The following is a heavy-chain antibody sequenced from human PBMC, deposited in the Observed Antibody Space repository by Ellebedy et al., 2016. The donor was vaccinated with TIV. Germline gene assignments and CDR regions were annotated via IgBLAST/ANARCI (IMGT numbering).Heavy chain of an antibody. CDR1: GYTFTDYG. D-gene: IGHD3-22*01. CDR3: ARDWDSRGYYFGY. CDR2: INPYNGNR. J-gene: IGHJ4*02. V-gene: IGHV1-18*01. Sequence: AASVKVSCKASGYTFTDYGISWARQAPGQGLEWMGWINPYNGNRNYAQKLQGRVTMTSDTSTSTAYMELTSLRSDDTAVYYCARDWDSRGYYFGYWGQGTLVTVSS.